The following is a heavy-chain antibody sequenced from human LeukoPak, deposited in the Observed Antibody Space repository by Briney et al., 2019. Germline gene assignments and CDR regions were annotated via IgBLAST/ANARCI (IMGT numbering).Heavy chain of an antibody. D-gene: IGHD3-10*01. J-gene: IGHJ4*02. CDR2: INHSGST. V-gene: IGHV4-34*01. CDR3: ARGPIYGSFDY. Sequence: SETLSLTCAVYGGSFSGYYWSWIRQPPGKGLEWIGEINHSGSTNYNPSLKSRVTISVDTSKNQFSLKLSSVTAADTAVCYCARGPIYGSFDYWGQGTLVTVSS. CDR1: GGSFSGYY.